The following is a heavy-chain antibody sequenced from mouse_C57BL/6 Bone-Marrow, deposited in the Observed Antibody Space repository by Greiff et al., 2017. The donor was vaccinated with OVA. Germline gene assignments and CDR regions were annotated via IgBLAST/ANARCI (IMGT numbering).Heavy chain of an antibody. CDR2: IDPSDSYT. Sequence: QVQLQQPGAELVRPGTSVKLSCKASGYTFTSYWMHWVKQRPGQGLEWIGVIDPSDSYTNYNQKFKGKATLTADTSSSTAYMQLSSLTSEDSAVCYCASPREAMDYWGQGTSVTVSS. V-gene: IGHV1-59*01. CDR1: GYTFTSYW. J-gene: IGHJ4*01. CDR3: ASPREAMDY.